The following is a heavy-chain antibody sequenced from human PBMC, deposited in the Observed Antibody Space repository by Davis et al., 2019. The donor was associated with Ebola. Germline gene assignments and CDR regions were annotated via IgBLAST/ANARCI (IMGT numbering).Heavy chain of an antibody. V-gene: IGHV3-33*01. J-gene: IGHJ5*02. CDR2: IWYDGSNK. CDR1: GFTFSSYG. Sequence: GESLKISCAASGFTFSSYGMHWVRQAPGKGLEWVAVIWYDGSNKYYADSVKGRFTISRDNSKNTLYLQMNSLRAEDTAVYYCARARWLQPAWFDPWGQGTLVTASS. D-gene: IGHD5-24*01. CDR3: ARARWLQPAWFDP.